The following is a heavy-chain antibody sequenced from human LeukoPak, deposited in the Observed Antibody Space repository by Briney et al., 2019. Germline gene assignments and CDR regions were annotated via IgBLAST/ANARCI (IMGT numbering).Heavy chain of an antibody. CDR3: AKPYNPGSGSYDY. V-gene: IGHV3-23*01. CDR2: ISSSGGII. D-gene: IGHD3-10*01. CDR1: GFTFSSYD. Sequence: GGSLRLSCAASGFTFSSYDMSWVRRAPGKGLEWVSVISSSGGIIYYADSVRGRFTISRDNSKNTLYLQMNSLRAEDTAVYYCAKPYNPGSGSYDYWGQGTLVTVSS. J-gene: IGHJ4*02.